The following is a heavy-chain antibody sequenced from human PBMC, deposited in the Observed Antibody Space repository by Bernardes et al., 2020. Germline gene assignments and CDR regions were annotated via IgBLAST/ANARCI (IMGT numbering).Heavy chain of an antibody. CDR2: INHSGST. Sequence: SETLSLTCAVYGGSFSGYYWSWIRQPPGKGLEWIGEINHSGSTNYNPSLKSRVTISVDTSKNQFSLKLSSVTAADTAVYYCTRDRDYDFWSAEFDFWGQGTLVTVSS. CDR3: TRDRDYDFWSAEFDF. J-gene: IGHJ4*02. D-gene: IGHD3-3*01. V-gene: IGHV4-34*01. CDR1: GGSFSGYY.